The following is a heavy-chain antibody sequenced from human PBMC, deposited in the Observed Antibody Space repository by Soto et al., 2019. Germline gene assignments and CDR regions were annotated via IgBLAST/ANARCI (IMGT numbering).Heavy chain of an antibody. Sequence: XATLSLTFTVSAGSITTSYWSWIRQPLGKALEWIGYISYRGSTNYNPSLKSRLTISIDTSKSQISLKLTSMTTADTAVYYCASSGIVGREVNTWFDPWAQGTRVTVSS. CDR3: ASSGIVGREVNTWFDP. V-gene: IGHV4-59*01. CDR1: AGSITTSY. J-gene: IGHJ5*02. D-gene: IGHD3-22*01. CDR2: ISYRGST.